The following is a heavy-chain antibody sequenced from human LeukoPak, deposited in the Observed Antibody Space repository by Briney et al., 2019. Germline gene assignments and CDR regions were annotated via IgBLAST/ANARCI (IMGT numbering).Heavy chain of an antibody. CDR3: AKDQCSSINCYHGEFDY. D-gene: IGHD2-2*01. J-gene: IGHJ4*02. Sequence: GGSLRLSCAASGFTFNSYGMHWVRQAPGKGLEWVSVISFDGSAKYYADSVKGRFTISRDNSKNTLYLQMTSLRAEDTAVYYCAKDQCSSINCYHGEFDYWGQGTLVTVSS. V-gene: IGHV3-30*18. CDR1: GFTFNSYG. CDR2: ISFDGSAK.